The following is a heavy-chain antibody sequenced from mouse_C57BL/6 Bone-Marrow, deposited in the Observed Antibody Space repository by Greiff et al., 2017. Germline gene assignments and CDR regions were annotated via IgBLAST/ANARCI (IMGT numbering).Heavy chain of an antibody. CDR2: ISSGSSTI. CDR3: ARDYGSSFYWYFDV. Sequence: EVQVVESGGGLVKPGGSLKLSCAASGFTFSDYGMHWVRQAPEKGLEWVAYISSGSSTIYYADTVKGRFTISRDNAKNTLFLQMTSLRSEDTDMYYCARDYGSSFYWYFDVWGTGTTVTVSS. J-gene: IGHJ1*03. D-gene: IGHD1-1*01. CDR1: GFTFSDYG. V-gene: IGHV5-17*01.